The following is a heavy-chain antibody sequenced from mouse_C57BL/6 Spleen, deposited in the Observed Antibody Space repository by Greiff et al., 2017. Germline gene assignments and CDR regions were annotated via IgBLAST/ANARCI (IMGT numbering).Heavy chain of an antibody. CDR3: AREPRAMDY. CDR2: ISYDGSN. J-gene: IGHJ4*01. CDR1: GYSITSGYY. V-gene: IGHV3-6*01. Sequence: EVQRVESGPGLVKPSQSLSLTCSVTGYSITSGYYWNWIRQFPGNKLEWMGYISYDGSNNYNPSLKNRISITRDTSKNQFFLKLNSGTTEDTATYYCAREPRAMDYWGKGTSVTVSS.